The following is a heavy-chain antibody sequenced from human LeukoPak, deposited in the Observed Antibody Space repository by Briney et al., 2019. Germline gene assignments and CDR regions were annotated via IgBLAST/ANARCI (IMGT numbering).Heavy chain of an antibody. CDR3: AREFSGYSGYVLYNWFDP. Sequence: PGGSLRLSCAASGFTFSSYAMHWVRQAPGKGLEYVSAISSNGGSTYYANSVKGRFTISRDNSKNTLYLQMGSLRAEDMAVYYCAREFSGYSGYVLYNWFDPWGQGTLVTVSS. CDR1: GFTFSSYA. D-gene: IGHD5-12*01. J-gene: IGHJ5*02. CDR2: ISSNGGST. V-gene: IGHV3-64*01.